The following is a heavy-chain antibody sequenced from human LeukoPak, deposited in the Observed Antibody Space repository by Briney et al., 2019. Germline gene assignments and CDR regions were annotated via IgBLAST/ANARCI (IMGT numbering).Heavy chain of an antibody. CDR3: AKDRAAAGYFDY. V-gene: IGHV3-23*01. D-gene: IGHD6-13*01. J-gene: IGHJ4*02. Sequence: PGGSLRLSCAASGFTFSSYAMGWVRQAPGKGLEWVSAISGSGGSTYYADSVKGRFTISRDNSKNTLYLQMNSLRAEDTAVYYCAKDRAAAGYFDYWGQGTLVTVSS. CDR2: ISGSGGST. CDR1: GFTFSSYA.